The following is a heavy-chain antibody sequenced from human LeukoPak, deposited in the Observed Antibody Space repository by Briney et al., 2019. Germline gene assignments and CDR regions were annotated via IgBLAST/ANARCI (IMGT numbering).Heavy chain of an antibody. CDR2: IYSGGST. CDR1: GXTVSNNY. J-gene: IGHJ4*02. CDR3: ARAIFRAHDY. Sequence: GGSLRLSCAASGXTVSNNYMTWVRQAPGKGLEWVSLIYSGGSTYYADSVKGRFTISRDNSKNTLYLQMNSLRAEDTAVYYCARAIFRAHDYWGQGTLVTVSS. V-gene: IGHV3-66*01. D-gene: IGHD3-10*01.